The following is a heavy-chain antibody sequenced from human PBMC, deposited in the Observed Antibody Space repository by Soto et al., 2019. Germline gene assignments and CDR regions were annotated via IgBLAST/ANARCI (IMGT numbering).Heavy chain of an antibody. Sequence: SLTCAVYGGSFSGYYWSCIRQPPVKGLEWIGEINHSGSTNYNPSLKSRVTISVDTSKNQFSLKLSSVTAADTAVYYCARNGSYYDFWSGYYFGGGMDVWGQGTTVTVSS. J-gene: IGHJ6*02. CDR3: ARNGSYYDFWSGYYFGGGMDV. D-gene: IGHD3-3*01. CDR2: INHSGST. CDR1: GGSFSGYY. V-gene: IGHV4-34*01.